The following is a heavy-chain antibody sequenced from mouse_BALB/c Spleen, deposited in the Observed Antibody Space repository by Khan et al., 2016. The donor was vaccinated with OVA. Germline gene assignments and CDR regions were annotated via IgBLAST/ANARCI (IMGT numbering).Heavy chain of an antibody. Sequence: VQLLQSGPELMKPGASVKISCKASGYSFTTYYMHWVKQSHGKSLEWIGYIDPFNGGNDYNQKFKGKATLTVDKSSSTAYMHLSSLTSEDSAVXYFAEGTFDYWGQGTLVTVSA. CDR3: AEGTFDY. CDR2: IDPFNGGN. J-gene: IGHJ3*01. CDR1: GYSFTTYY. D-gene: IGHD3-3*01. V-gene: IGHV1-34*01.